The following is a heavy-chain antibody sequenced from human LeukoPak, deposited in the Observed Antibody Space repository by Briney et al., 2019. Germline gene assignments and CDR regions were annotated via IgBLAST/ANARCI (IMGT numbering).Heavy chain of an antibody. CDR3: AKSSYSSSWSTFDP. V-gene: IGHV3-30*02. CDR2: IRYDGSNK. J-gene: IGHJ5*02. Sequence: GVSLRLSCAASGFTFSSYGTHWVPQAPGKGLEGVAFIRYDGSNKYYADSVKGRFTISRDNSKNTLYLQMNSLRAEDTAVYYCAKSSYSSSWSTFDPWGQGTLVTVSS. CDR1: GFTFSSYG. D-gene: IGHD6-13*01.